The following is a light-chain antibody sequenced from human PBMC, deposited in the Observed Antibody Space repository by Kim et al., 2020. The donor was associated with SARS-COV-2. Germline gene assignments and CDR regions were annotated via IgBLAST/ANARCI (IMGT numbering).Light chain of an antibody. CDR3: ESRDSSGYVV. V-gene: IGLV3-19*01. CDR1: SLRNYY. Sequence: SSELTQDPAVSVALGQTVRITCQGDSLRNYYATWFQQKPGQAPILVIYAKDNRPSGIPDRFSASYPGNTASLTITGAQAEDEADFYCESRDSSGYVVFGGGTQLTVL. CDR2: AKD. J-gene: IGLJ2*01.